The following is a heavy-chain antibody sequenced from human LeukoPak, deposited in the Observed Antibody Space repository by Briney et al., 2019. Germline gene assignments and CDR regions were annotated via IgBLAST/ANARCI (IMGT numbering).Heavy chain of an antibody. D-gene: IGHD3-10*01. CDR2: ILYDGSDK. V-gene: IGHV3-30-3*01. CDR1: GFTFSTHA. J-gene: IGHJ4*02. Sequence: GGSLRLSCAAAGFTFSTHAMHWVRQAPGKGLERVALILYDGSDKHYADSVKGRFTISRDNSKNTLYLQMNSLRAEDTAVYYCARVPYGSGTYTDYWGQGTLVTVSS. CDR3: ARVPYGSGTYTDY.